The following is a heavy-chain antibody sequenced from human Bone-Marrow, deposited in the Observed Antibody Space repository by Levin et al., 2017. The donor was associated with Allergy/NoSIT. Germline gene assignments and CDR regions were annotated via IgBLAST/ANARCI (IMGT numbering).Heavy chain of an antibody. CDR3: VKDMGPWRLRYMAV. D-gene: IGHD6-25*01. CDR1: GFSFDDNT. V-gene: IGHV3-9*01. Sequence: SGGSLRLSCAASGFSFDDNTMHWVRQAPGKGLERVAGINWNSDRIDYADSVKGRFTISRDNAKNSLYLQMNSLRAEDTALYYCVKDMGPWRLRYMAVWGQGTTVTVSS. J-gene: IGHJ6*02. CDR2: INWNSDRI.